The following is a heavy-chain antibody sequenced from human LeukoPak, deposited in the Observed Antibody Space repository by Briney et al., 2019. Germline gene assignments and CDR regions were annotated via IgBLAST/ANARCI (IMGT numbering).Heavy chain of an antibody. CDR3: ARKPPVDTRMVDY. Sequence: GGSLRLSCAASGFTFSNYAMSWVRQAPGKGLEWVSVISGSGGSTYYADSVKGRFTISRDNSKNTLYLQMNSLRAEDTAVYYCARKPPVDTRMVDYWGQGTLVTVSS. D-gene: IGHD5-18*01. J-gene: IGHJ4*02. CDR1: GFTFSNYA. CDR2: ISGSGGST. V-gene: IGHV3-23*01.